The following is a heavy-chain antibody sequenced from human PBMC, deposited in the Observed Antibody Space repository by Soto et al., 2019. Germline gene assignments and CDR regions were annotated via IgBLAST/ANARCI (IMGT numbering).Heavy chain of an antibody. CDR2: IYNSGST. D-gene: IGHD5-12*01. V-gene: IGHV4-31*03. J-gene: IGHJ5*02. CDR3: ARETVGTIDR. Sequence: QVQLQESGPGLVKPSQTLSLTCTVSGGSISSVGYYWSWIRQHPGKVLEWIGYIYNSGSTHYNPSLNSRITLSVDTSKNQFSLKLSSVTVADTAVYFCARETVGTIDRWGQGTLVTVS. CDR1: GGSISSVGYY.